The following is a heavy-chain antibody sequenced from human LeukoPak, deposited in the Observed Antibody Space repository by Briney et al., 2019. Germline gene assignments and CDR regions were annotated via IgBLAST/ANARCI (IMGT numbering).Heavy chain of an antibody. V-gene: IGHV3-11*03. CDR1: GFTFSDYY. Sequence: GGSLRLSCAASGFTFSDYYMSWIRQAPGKGLEWVSYISSSSSYTNYADSVKGRFTISRDNAKNSLYLQMNSLRSDDTAVYYCARNLVAMPDVWGQGTTVTVSS. D-gene: IGHD5-12*01. CDR2: ISSSSSYT. CDR3: ARNLVAMPDV. J-gene: IGHJ6*02.